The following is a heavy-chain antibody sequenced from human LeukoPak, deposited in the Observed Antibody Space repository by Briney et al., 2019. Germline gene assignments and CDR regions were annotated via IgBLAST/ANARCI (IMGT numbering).Heavy chain of an antibody. Sequence: SETLSLTCAVSGYSISSGYYWGWIRRPPGKGLEWIGSIYHSGSTYYNPSLKSRVTISVDTSKNQFSLKLSSVTAADTAVYYCARVAGMYSSSWYYFDYWGQGTLVTVSS. V-gene: IGHV4-38-2*01. CDR1: GYSISSGYY. CDR2: IYHSGST. CDR3: ARVAGMYSSSWYYFDY. D-gene: IGHD6-13*01. J-gene: IGHJ4*02.